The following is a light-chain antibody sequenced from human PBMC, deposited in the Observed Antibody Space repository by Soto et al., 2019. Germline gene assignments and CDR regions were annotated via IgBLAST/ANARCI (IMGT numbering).Light chain of an antibody. CDR2: EVS. J-gene: IGLJ1*01. CDR3: SSYAGSNNFV. V-gene: IGLV2-8*01. CDR1: SSDVGGYNY. Sequence: QSALTRPPSASVSPGQSVTMSCTGTSSDVGGYNYVSWYQQHPGKAPKLMIYEVSERPSGVPDRFSGSKSSNTASLTVSGLQAEDEADYYCSSYAGSNNFVFGTGTKVTVL.